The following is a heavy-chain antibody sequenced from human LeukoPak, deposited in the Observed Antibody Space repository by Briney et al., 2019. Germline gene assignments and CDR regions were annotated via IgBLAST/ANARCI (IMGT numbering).Heavy chain of an antibody. Sequence: GASVKVSCKASGYIFDCYAMNWVRQAPGQGLEWMGWINTNTGNPTYAQGFTGRFVFSLDTSVSTAYLQISSLKAEDTAVYYCARTNVLRYFDWLLYGSWFDPWGQGTLVTVSS. CDR2: INTNTGNP. D-gene: IGHD3-9*01. V-gene: IGHV7-4-1*02. CDR1: GYIFDCYA. CDR3: ARTNVLRYFDWLLYGSWFDP. J-gene: IGHJ5*02.